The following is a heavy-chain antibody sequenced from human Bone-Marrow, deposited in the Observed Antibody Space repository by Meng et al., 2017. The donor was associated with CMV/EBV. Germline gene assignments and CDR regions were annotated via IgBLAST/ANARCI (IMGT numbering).Heavy chain of an antibody. CDR1: GFTFSSYG. CDR3: AKDRGTVTTGSWFDP. Sequence: GGSLRLSCAASGFTFSSYGMHWVRQAPGKGLEWVAFIRYDGSNKYYADSVKGRLTISRDNSENTLYLQMNGLRVEDTAVYYCAKDRGTVTTGSWFDPWGQGTVVTVSS. V-gene: IGHV3-30*02. CDR2: IRYDGSNK. D-gene: IGHD4-17*01. J-gene: IGHJ5*02.